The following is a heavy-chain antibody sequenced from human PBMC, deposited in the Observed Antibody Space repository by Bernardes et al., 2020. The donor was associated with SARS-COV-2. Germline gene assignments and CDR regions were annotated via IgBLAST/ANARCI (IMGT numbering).Heavy chain of an antibody. Sequence: GSLRLSCAASVFTFSSYVMHWVRQAPGKVLEWVAVISYDGGEKFYADSVKGRFTISRDNSKNTLYLQMNSLRAEDTAVYYCATTPQYEYTRVFDFWGQGTLVTVSS. V-gene: IGHV3-30*03. J-gene: IGHJ4*02. CDR1: VFTFSSYV. CDR3: ATTPQYEYTRVFDF. D-gene: IGHD2-15*01. CDR2: ISYDGGEK.